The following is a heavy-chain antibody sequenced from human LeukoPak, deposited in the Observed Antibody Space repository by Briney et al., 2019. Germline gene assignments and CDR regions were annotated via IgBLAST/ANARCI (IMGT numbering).Heavy chain of an antibody. CDR2: IYHSGST. CDR1: GGSISSSNW. V-gene: IGHV4-4*02. CDR3: ARQSGYYGSGSYPDY. J-gene: IGHJ4*02. D-gene: IGHD3-10*01. Sequence: SGTLSLTCAVSGGSISSSNWWSWIRQPPGKGLEWIGEIYHSGSTNYNPSLKSRVTISVDTSKNQFSLKLSSVTAADTAVYYCARQSGYYGSGSYPDYWGQGTLVTVSS.